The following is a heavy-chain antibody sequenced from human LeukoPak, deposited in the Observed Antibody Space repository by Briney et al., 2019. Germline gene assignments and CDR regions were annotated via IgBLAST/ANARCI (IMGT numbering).Heavy chain of an antibody. CDR3: ARDHTNGVGATSHYDY. CDR1: GSTFTSYG. V-gene: IGHV1-18*01. J-gene: IGHJ4*02. D-gene: IGHD1-26*01. CDR2: ISAYNGNT. Sequence: GASVKVSCKASGSTFTSYGISWVRQAPGQGLEWMGWISAYNGNTNYAQKLQGRVTMTTDTSTSTAYMELRSLRSDDTAVYYCARDHTNGVGATSHYDYWGQGTLVTVSS.